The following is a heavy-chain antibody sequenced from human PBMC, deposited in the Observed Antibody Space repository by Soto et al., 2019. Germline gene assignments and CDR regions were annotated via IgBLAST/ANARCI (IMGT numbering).Heavy chain of an antibody. Sequence: GESLKTSCKGSGYSSTSYWISWVRQMPGKGLEWMGRIDPSDSYTNYSPSFQGHVTISADKSISTAYLQWSSLTASDTAMYYCARTGLTGTRRANWFDPWGQGALVTVSS. J-gene: IGHJ5*02. CDR2: IDPSDSYT. D-gene: IGHD1-7*01. CDR1: GYSSTSYW. CDR3: ARTGLTGTRRANWFDP. V-gene: IGHV5-10-1*01.